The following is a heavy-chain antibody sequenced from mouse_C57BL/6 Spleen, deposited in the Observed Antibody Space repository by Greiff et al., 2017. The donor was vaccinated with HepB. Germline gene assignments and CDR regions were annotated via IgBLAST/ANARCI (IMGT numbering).Heavy chain of an antibody. V-gene: IGHV1-82*01. CDR2: IYPGDGDT. J-gene: IGHJ2*01. CDR3: AREGGNYVRYFDY. Sequence: VQLQQSGPELVKPGASVKISCKASGYAFSSSWMNWVKQRPGKGLEWIGRIYPGDGDTNYNGKFKGKATLTADKSSSTAYMQLSSLTSEDSAVYFCAREGGNYVRYFDYWGQGTTLTVSS. CDR1: GYAFSSSW. D-gene: IGHD2-1*01.